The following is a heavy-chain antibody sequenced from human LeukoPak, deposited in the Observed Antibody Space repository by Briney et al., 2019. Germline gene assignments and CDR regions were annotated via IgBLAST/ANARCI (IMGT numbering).Heavy chain of an antibody. CDR3: RVYPYDQDTSGVLAS. V-gene: IGHV1-2*02. CDR2: INPNSGGT. D-gene: IGHD1-1*01. Sequence: ASVKVSCKASGYTFSGYYIHWVRQAPGQGLEWMGWINPNSGGTKFAQIFQGRVTMTSDTSINTVHMELSRLRSDDTAVFWGRVYPYDQDTSGVLASWGQGTLVTVSS. J-gene: IGHJ4*02. CDR1: GYTFSGYY.